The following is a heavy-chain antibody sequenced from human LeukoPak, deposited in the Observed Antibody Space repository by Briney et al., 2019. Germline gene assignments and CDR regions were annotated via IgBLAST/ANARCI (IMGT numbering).Heavy chain of an antibody. J-gene: IGHJ4*02. V-gene: IGHV3-7*01. CDR1: GFTVSSNY. Sequence: GGSLRLSCAASGFTVSSNYMSWVRQAPGKGLEWVADIKQDGSEKYYVDSVKGRFTISRDNPKNSLYLQMNSLRAEDTAVYYCARENWLGYYFDYWGQGTLVAVSS. D-gene: IGHD3-10*01. CDR3: ARENWLGYYFDY. CDR2: IKQDGSEK.